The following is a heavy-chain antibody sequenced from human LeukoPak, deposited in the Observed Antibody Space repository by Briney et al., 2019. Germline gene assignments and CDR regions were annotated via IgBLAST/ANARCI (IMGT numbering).Heavy chain of an antibody. V-gene: IGHV4-4*02. CDR2: IYHSGST. J-gene: IGHJ3*02. Sequence: SGTLSLTCAVSGGSISSGHWWRWVRQPRGEGLEWMRVIYHSGSTNYNPSLKGRVPISVDKSKNQLSLRLSSATAADTAVYFCARGISPGSGWHFDIWGQGTMVTVSS. CDR3: ARGISPGSGWHFDI. CDR1: GGSISSGHW. D-gene: IGHD6-19*01.